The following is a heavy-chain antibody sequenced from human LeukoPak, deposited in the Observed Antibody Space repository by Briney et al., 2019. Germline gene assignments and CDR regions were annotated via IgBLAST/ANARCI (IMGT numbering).Heavy chain of an antibody. CDR3: ARARANPTYGSGTNDAFGI. CDR1: GGPISSGGYY. Sequence: PSETLSLTCTVSGGPISSGGYYWSWIRQHPGKGLEWIGYIYYSGSTYYNPSLKSRVTISVDTSKNQFSLKLSSVTAADTAVYYCARARANPTYGSGTNDAFGIWGQGTMVTVSS. CDR2: IYYSGST. J-gene: IGHJ3*02. V-gene: IGHV4-31*03. D-gene: IGHD3-10*01.